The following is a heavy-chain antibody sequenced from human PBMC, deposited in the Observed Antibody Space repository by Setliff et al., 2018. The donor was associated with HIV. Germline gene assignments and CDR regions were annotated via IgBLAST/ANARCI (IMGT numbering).Heavy chain of an antibody. D-gene: IGHD3-10*01. J-gene: IGHJ4*02. CDR2: INHSHST. V-gene: IGHV4-34*01. CDR3: ARGGGITWRSYSFDY. CDR1: GEPFSGYY. Sequence: SETLSLTCAVYGEPFSGYYWSWIRQPPGKGLEWIGEINHSHSTTYNPSLESRLTLSVDTSKKQFSLTLSSVTAADTAVYYCARGGGITWRSYSFDYWGQGTLVTVTS.